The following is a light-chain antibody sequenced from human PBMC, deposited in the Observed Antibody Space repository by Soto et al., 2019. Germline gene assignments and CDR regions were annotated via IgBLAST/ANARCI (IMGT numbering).Light chain of an antibody. CDR1: QSISSY. Sequence: DIQMTQSPSSLSASVGDRVTITCRASQSISSYLNWYQQKPGKAPKLLIYAASSLQSGVPSRFSGSGSGTDFTLTTSSPQPEDFATYYCQQSYSTPITFGQGTRLEIK. V-gene: IGKV1-39*01. CDR3: QQSYSTPIT. CDR2: AAS. J-gene: IGKJ5*01.